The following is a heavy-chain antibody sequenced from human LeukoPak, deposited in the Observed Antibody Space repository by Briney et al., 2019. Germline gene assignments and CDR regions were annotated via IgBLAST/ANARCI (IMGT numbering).Heavy chain of an antibody. CDR2: IGGSGGTT. J-gene: IGHJ4*02. D-gene: IGHD2-15*01. Sequence: GGSLRLSCAASGFTFDTYAMTWVRQAPGKGLEWVSGIGGSGGTTYYADSVKGRFTISRDNSKNTLYLYMNRLRAGDTAIYYCAKDVFLLSGRGDDYWGQGTLVTVSS. CDR3: AKDVFLLSGRGDDY. V-gene: IGHV3-23*01. CDR1: GFTFDTYA.